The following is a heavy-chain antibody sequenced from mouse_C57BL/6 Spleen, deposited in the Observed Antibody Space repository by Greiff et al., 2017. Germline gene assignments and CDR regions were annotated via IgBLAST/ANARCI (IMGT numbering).Heavy chain of an antibody. CDR2: IDPSDSYT. CDR3: ARRAGYDYDWFAY. V-gene: IGHV1-50*01. Sequence: QVQLQQPGAELVKPGASVKLSCKASGYTFTSYWMQWVKQRPGQGLEWIGEIDPSDSYTNYNQKFKGKATLTVDTSSSTAYMQLSSLTSEDSAVYYCARRAGYDYDWFAYWGQGTLVTVSA. CDR1: GYTFTSYW. D-gene: IGHD2-4*01. J-gene: IGHJ3*01.